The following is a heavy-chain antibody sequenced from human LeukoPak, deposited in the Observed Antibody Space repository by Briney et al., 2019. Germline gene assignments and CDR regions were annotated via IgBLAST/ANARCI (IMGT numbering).Heavy chain of an antibody. CDR1: GFTFSSYG. CDR3: ARDGGSRFGYYGMDV. V-gene: IGHV3-33*01. CDR2: IWYDGSNK. D-gene: IGHD2-15*01. J-gene: IGHJ6*02. Sequence: GGSLRLSCAASGFTFSSYGMHWVRQAPGKGLEWVAVIWYDGSNKYYADSVKGRFTISRDNSKNTPYLQMNSLRAEDTAVYYCARDGGSRFGYYGMDVWGQGTTVTVSS.